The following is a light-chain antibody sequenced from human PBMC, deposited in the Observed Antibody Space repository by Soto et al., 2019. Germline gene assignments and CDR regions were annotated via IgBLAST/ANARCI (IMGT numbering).Light chain of an antibody. CDR2: AAS. CDR1: QGISNY. V-gene: IGKV1-27*01. Sequence: IQMTQSPSSLSASVGDRVTISCRASQGISNYLAWYQQKPGQVPELLICAASTLQSGVPSRFSGSGSGTDFTLTISSLQPEDVATYYCQKYNGAPWTFGQGTKVEIK. CDR3: QKYNGAPWT. J-gene: IGKJ1*01.